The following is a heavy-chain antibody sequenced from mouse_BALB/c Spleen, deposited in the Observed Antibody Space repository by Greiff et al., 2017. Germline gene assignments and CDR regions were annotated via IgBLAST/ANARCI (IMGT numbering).Heavy chain of an antibody. Sequence: QVQLKESGPELVKPGASVKMSCKASGYTFTDYVISWVKQRTGQGLEWIGEIYPGSGSTYYNEKFKGKATLTADKSSNTAYMQLSSLTSEDSAVYFCATMITTASFDYWGQGTTLTVSS. CDR1: GYTFTDYV. CDR3: ATMITTASFDY. D-gene: IGHD2-4*01. CDR2: IYPGSGST. V-gene: IGHV1-77*01. J-gene: IGHJ2*01.